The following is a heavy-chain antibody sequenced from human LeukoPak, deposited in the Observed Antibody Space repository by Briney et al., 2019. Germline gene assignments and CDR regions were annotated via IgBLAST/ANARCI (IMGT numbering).Heavy chain of an antibody. CDR1: GASITRRY. V-gene: IGHV4-59*11. Sequence: SETLSLTCTVSGASITRRYWSWIRQPPGRGLEWIGYINYSGNTNYNPSLKSRVTISVDTSKNQFSLKLSSVTAADTAVYYCGRGGGSYLEYSFGYWGQGTLVTVSS. D-gene: IGHD3-10*01. J-gene: IGHJ4*02. CDR3: GRGGGSYLEYSFGY. CDR2: INYSGNT.